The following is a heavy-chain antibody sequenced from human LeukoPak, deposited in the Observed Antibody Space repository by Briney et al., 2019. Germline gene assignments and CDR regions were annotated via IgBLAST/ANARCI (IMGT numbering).Heavy chain of an antibody. CDR2: IKQDGSEK. J-gene: IGHJ4*02. CDR1: GFTFSSYW. V-gene: IGHV3-7*01. D-gene: IGHD5-24*01. CDR3: ARDYGDGYSLGAF. Sequence: GGCLRLSCAASGFTFSSYWMSWVRQAPGKGRGWVANIKQDGSEKYYVDSVKGRFTISRDNAKNSLYLQMNSLRAEDTAVYYCARDYGDGYSLGAFWGQGTLVTVSS.